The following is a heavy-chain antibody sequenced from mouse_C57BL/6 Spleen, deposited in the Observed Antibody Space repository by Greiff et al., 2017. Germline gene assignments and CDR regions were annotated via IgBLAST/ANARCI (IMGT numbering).Heavy chain of an antibody. Sequence: QVQLKESGPELVKPGASVKISCKASGYTFTDYYLNWVKQRPGQGLEWIGWIFPGSGSTYYNEKFKGKATLTVDKSSSTAYMLLSSLTSEDSAVYFCARSGELGHFDYWGQGTTLTVSS. D-gene: IGHD4-1*01. V-gene: IGHV1-75*01. J-gene: IGHJ2*01. CDR2: IFPGSGST. CDR1: GYTFTDYY. CDR3: ARSGELGHFDY.